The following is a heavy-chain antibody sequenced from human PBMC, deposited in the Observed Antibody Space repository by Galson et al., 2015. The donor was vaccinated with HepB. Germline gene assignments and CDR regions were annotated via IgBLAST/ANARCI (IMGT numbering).Heavy chain of an antibody. J-gene: IGHJ6*02. CDR2: IYYSGST. CDR1: GGSISSSF. Sequence: SETLSLTCTISGGSISSSFWSWIRQPPGKGLEWIGYIYYSGSTSYNPSLKSRVTISVDTSKNQFSLNLSSVTAADTAVYYCASQTYYYSGMDVWGQGPRSPSP. V-gene: IGHV4-59*01. CDR3: ASQTYYYSGMDV.